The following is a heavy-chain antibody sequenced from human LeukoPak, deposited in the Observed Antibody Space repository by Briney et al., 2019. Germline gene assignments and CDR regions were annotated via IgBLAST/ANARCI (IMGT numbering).Heavy chain of an antibody. CDR3: AKGYIRYDFWSGYYNRAYYYYYMDV. V-gene: IGHV3-23*01. J-gene: IGHJ6*03. D-gene: IGHD3-3*01. CDR1: GFTFSSYA. CDR2: ISGSGGST. Sequence: PGGSLRLSCAASGFTFSSYAMSWVRQAPGKGLEWVSAISGSGGSTYYADSVKGRFTISRDNSKNTLYLQMNSLRAEDTAVYHCAKGYIRYDFWSGYYNRAYYYYYMDVWGKGTTVTVSS.